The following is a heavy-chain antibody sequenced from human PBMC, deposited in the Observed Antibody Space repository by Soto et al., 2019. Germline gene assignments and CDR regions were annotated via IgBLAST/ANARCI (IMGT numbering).Heavy chain of an antibody. CDR2: ISGSGGST. V-gene: IGHV3-23*01. Sequence: GGSLRLSCAASGFTFSSYAMSWVRQAPGKGLEWVSAISGSGGSTYYADSVKGRFTISRDNSKNTLYLQMNSLRAEDTAVYYCAKDRGYSSSWYRSACFDYWGQGTLVTV. J-gene: IGHJ4*02. D-gene: IGHD6-13*01. CDR3: AKDRGYSSSWYRSACFDY. CDR1: GFTFSSYA.